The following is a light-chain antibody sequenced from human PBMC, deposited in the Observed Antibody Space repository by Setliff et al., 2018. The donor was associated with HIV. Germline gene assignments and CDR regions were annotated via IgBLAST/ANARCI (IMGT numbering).Light chain of an antibody. Sequence: QAVVTQEPSLTVSPGGTVTLTCGTSTGPVTSGHYPYWFQQKPGQAPRTLTFDTSNKHSWTPARFSGSLLGGRAALTLSGAQPEDEAEYYCLLSYGHTRVFGGGTK. V-gene: IGLV7-46*01. J-gene: IGLJ2*01. CDR3: LLSYGHTRV. CDR1: TGPVTSGHY. CDR2: DTS.